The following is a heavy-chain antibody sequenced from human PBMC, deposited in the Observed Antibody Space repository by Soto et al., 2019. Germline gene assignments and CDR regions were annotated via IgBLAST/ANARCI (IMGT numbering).Heavy chain of an antibody. J-gene: IGHJ1*01. D-gene: IGHD6-19*01. CDR1: GFIFSNYY. CDR3: ATALGGGQFYTSGWPPAEYFQN. Sequence: QVQLVESGGGLVKPGGSLRLSCAASGFIFSNYYSRWIRQVPGKGLEWLSYVSYSGNSIYYADSVKGRFTISRDNAKNSLPMQMNNLRADDSALYYCATALGGGQFYTSGWPPAEYFQNWGHGTMVTVSS. CDR2: VSYSGNSI. V-gene: IGHV3-11*01.